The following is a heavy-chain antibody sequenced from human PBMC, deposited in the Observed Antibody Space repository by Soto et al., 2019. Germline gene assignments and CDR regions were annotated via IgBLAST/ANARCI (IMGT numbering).Heavy chain of an antibody. Sequence: QVQLVQSGAEVKKPGSSVKVSCKASGGTFSSYTISWVRQDPGQGLEWMGRIIPILGIANYAQKFQGRVTITADKSTSTAYMELSSLRSEDTAVYYCARDRGYSYGLAYWGQGTLVTGSS. CDR3: ARDRGYSYGLAY. D-gene: IGHD5-18*01. CDR2: IIPILGIA. V-gene: IGHV1-69*08. CDR1: GGTFSSYT. J-gene: IGHJ4*02.